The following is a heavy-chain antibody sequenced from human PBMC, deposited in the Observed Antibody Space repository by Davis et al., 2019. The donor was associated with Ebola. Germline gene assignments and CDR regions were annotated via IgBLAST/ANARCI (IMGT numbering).Heavy chain of an antibody. D-gene: IGHD3-22*01. J-gene: IGHJ3*02. Sequence: MPSETLSLTCTVSGGSISSYYWSWIRQPPGKGLEWIGYIYYSGSTNYNPSLKSRVTISVDTSKNQFSLKLSSVTAADTAVYYCASEGYYYDSSGYSRGAFDIWGQGKMVTVSS. CDR2: IYYSGST. CDR1: GGSISSYY. CDR3: ASEGYYYDSSGYSRGAFDI. V-gene: IGHV4-59*01.